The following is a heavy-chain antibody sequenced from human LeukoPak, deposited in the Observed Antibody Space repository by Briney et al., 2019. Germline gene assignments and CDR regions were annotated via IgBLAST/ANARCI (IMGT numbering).Heavy chain of an antibody. CDR1: GFTFSSYG. J-gene: IGHJ5*02. CDR2: ISYDGSNK. D-gene: IGHD3-22*01. V-gene: IGHV3-30*03. Sequence: GGSLRLSCAASGFTFSSYGMHWVRQAPGKGLEWVAVISYDGSNKYYADSVKGRFTISRDNSKNTLYLQMNSLRAEDTAVYYCARETKNVNYYDSSGYYYAGESWGQGTLVTVSS. CDR3: ARETKNVNYYDSSGYYYAGES.